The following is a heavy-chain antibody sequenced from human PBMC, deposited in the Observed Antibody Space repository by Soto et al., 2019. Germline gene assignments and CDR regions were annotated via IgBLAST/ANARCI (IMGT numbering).Heavy chain of an antibody. J-gene: IGHJ4*02. CDR3: ARDTPPTDY. V-gene: IGHV1-18*01. CDR1: GYTFTSYH. Sequence: QVQLVQSGAEVKKPGASVKVSCKTSGYTFTSYHISWVRQAPGQGLEWMGWISAYNTNTNYAQKFQGRVTMTTDTLSLTAYMELRSLRSDDTAVYYCARDTPPTDYWGQGTLVTVSS. CDR2: ISAYNTNT.